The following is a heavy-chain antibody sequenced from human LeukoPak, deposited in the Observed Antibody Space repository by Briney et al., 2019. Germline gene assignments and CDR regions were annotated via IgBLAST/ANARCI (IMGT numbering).Heavy chain of an antibody. D-gene: IGHD4-11*01. CDR3: ARDGDYSNYASWFDP. CDR2: IIPIFGTA. J-gene: IGHJ5*02. V-gene: IGHV1-69*13. CDR1: GGTFSSYA. Sequence: GASVKVSCKASGGTFSSYAISWVRQAPGQGLEWMGGIIPIFGTANYAQKFQGRVTITADESTSTAYMELSSLRSEDTAVYYCARDGDYSNYASWFDPWGQGTLVTVSS.